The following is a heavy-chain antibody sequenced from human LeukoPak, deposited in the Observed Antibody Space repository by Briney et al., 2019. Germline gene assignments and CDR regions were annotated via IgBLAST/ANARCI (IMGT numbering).Heavy chain of an antibody. D-gene: IGHD1-26*01. CDR3: ARDLYVRELDY. J-gene: IGHJ4*02. V-gene: IGHV3-30-3*01. CDR2: ISYDGSDK. CDR1: GFTFSSYA. Sequence: PSGGSLRLSCAASGFTFSSYAMHWVRQAPGKGLEWVAVISYDGSDKYYADSVKGRFTISRDNSKNTLYLQMNSLRAEDTAVYYCARDLYVRELDYWGQGTLVTVSS.